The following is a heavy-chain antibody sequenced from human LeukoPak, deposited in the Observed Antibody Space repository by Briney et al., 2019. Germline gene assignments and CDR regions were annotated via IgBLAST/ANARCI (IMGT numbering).Heavy chain of an antibody. CDR1: GYTFTGYY. V-gene: IGHV1-2*02. D-gene: IGHD1-26*01. Sequence: GASVKVSCKASGYTFTGYYMHWVRQAPGQGLEWMGWINPNSGGTNYAQKFQGRVTMTRNTSISTAYMELSSLRSEDTAVHYCARVPSGSYTEKFLDYWGQGTLVTVSS. CDR3: ARVPSGSYTEKFLDY. CDR2: INPNSGGT. J-gene: IGHJ4*02.